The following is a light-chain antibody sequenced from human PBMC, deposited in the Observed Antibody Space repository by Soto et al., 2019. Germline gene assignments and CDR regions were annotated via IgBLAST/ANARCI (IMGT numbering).Light chain of an antibody. V-gene: IGKV1-39*01. CDR3: QQSYSTPFT. J-gene: IGKJ4*01. CDR2: AAS. CDR1: QSISSY. Sequence: DIQMTQSPSSLSASVGDRVTITCRASQSISSYLNWYQQKPGKAPKLLIYAASSLQSGVPSRFSASGSGTDFTLTISSLQPEDFDTYYCQQSYSTPFTLGGGTKVDIK.